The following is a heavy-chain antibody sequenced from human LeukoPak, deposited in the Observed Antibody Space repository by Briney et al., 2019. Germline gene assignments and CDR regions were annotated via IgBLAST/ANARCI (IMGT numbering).Heavy chain of an antibody. CDR1: GFTFSSYG. CDR2: IWYDGSNK. Sequence: GRSLRLSCAASGFTFSSYGMHWVRQAPGKGLEWVAVIWYDGSNKYYADSVKGRFTISRDNSKNTLYLQMNSLRAEDTAVYYCARDYDSSGYYCLEDAFDIWGQGTMVTVSS. J-gene: IGHJ3*02. CDR3: ARDYDSSGYYCLEDAFDI. V-gene: IGHV3-33*01. D-gene: IGHD3-22*01.